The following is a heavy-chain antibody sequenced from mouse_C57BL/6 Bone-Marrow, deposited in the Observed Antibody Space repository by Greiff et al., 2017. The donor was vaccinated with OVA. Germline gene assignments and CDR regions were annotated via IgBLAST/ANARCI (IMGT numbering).Heavy chain of an antibody. J-gene: IGHJ1*03. CDR3: TTNYWYFDV. CDR1: GFNIKDDY. V-gene: IGHV14-4*01. Sequence: VQLKQSGAELVRPGASVKLSCTASGFNIKDDYMHWVKQRPEQGLEWIGWIDPENGDTEYASKFQGKATITADTSSNTAYLQLSSLTSEDTAVYYCTTNYWYFDVWGTGTTVTVSS. CDR2: IDPENGDT.